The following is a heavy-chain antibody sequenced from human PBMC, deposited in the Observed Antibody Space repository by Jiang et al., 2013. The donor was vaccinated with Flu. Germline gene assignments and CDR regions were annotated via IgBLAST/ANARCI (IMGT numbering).Heavy chain of an antibody. D-gene: IGHD3-22*01. CDR2: IIPILGIA. J-gene: IGHJ4*02. CDR3: ARGHPGSYYDSSGYYY. Sequence: GAEVKKPGSSVKVSCKASGGTFSSYTISWVRQAPGQGLEWMGRIIPILGIANYAQKFQGRVTITADKSTSTAYMELSSLRSEDTAVYYCARGHPGSYYDSSGYYYWGQGTLVTVSS. V-gene: IGHV1-69*02. CDR1: GGTFSSYT.